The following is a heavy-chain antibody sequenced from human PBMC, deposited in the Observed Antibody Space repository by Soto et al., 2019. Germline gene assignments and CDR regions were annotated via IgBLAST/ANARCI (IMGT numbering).Heavy chain of an antibody. J-gene: IGHJ4*02. V-gene: IGHV4-59*01. CDR3: ARDNGREQYYDSSGYWYYFAY. CDR1: GGSISSYY. Sequence: QVQLQESGPGLVKPSETLSLTCTVSGGSISSYYWSWIRQPPGKGLEWIGYIYYSGSTNYNPSLKRRFTLSVDTSKNQFSLKLSSVTAADTAVYYCARDNGREQYYDSSGYWYYFAYWGQGTLVTVSS. CDR2: IYYSGST. D-gene: IGHD3-22*01.